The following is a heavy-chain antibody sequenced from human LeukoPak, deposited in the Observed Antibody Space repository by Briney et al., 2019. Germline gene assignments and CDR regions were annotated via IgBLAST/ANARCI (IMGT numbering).Heavy chain of an antibody. J-gene: IGHJ4*02. V-gene: IGHV4-34*01. Sequence: SETLSLTCAAYGGSFSGYYWSWIRQPPGKGLEWIGEINHSGSTNYNPSLKSRVTISVDTPKNQFYLQLSSVTAADTAVYYCARGDTAMVYFDYWGQGTLVTVSS. D-gene: IGHD5-18*01. CDR2: INHSGST. CDR1: GGSFSGYY. CDR3: ARGDTAMVYFDY.